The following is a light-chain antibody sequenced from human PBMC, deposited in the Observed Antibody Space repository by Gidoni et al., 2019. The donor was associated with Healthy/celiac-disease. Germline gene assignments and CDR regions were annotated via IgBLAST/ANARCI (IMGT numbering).Light chain of an antibody. Sequence: DIQMTQSPSSLSASVRDRVTITCRASQSISSYLNWYQQKPGKDPKLLIYAASSLPSGGPSRFSGSGSGTYFTLTISSLQPEDFATYYWQQSYSTPLTFGGGTKVEIK. CDR3: QQSYSTPLT. J-gene: IGKJ4*01. CDR2: AAS. CDR1: QSISSY. V-gene: IGKV1-39*01.